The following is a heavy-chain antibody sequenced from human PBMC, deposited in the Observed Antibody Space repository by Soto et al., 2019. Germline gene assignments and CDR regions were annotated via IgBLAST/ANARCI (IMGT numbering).Heavy chain of an antibody. Sequence: QVQLQESGPGLVKPSQTLSLTCSLSGGAINSDEFYWPWIRQSPGKGLEWIGYIYSSGRTHYNPSLKSRINISLDTSNNLLSLRLSSVTAADTAVYYCARMGLHLGELSRNWFDPWGRGTLVTVSS. CDR1: GGAINSDEFY. CDR3: ARMGLHLGELSRNWFDP. D-gene: IGHD3-16*02. V-gene: IGHV4-31*03. CDR2: IYSSGRT. J-gene: IGHJ5*02.